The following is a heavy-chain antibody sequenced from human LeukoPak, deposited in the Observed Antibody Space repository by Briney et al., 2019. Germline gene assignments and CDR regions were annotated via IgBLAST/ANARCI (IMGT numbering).Heavy chain of an antibody. J-gene: IGHJ4*02. CDR1: GFTFSSYA. Sequence: PGASLRLSCAAPGFTFSSYAMSWVRQAPGKGLEWVSAISGSGGSTYYADSVKGRFTISRDNSKNTLYLQMNSLRAEDTAVYYCATPPSYYYDSSGYYKHTDYWGQGTLVTVSS. D-gene: IGHD3-22*01. V-gene: IGHV3-23*01. CDR2: ISGSGGST. CDR3: ATPPSYYYDSSGYYKHTDY.